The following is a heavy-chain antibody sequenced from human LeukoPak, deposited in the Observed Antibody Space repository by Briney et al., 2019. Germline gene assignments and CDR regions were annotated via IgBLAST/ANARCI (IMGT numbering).Heavy chain of an antibody. V-gene: IGHV1-46*01. Sequence: ASVKVSCKASGYTFTSYHIHWVRQAPGQGLEWMGIINPSGGGTRYAQKFQGRVTMTRGTSTSTFYMELSSLRSDDTAVYYCARVYCSSTSCRDAFDIWGQGTMVTVSS. CDR3: ARVYCSSTSCRDAFDI. D-gene: IGHD2-2*01. J-gene: IGHJ3*02. CDR2: INPSGGGT. CDR1: GYTFTSYH.